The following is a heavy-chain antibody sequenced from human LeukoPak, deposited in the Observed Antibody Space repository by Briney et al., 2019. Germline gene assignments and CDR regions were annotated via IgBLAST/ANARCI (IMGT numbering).Heavy chain of an antibody. CDR3: STGLPTGFGSSVY. Sequence: ASVKVSFKASGYTFTSYGISWVRQAPGQGLEWMGWISAYNGNTNYAQNLQGRVTMTTDTSTSTAYMELRSLRSDDTAVGYCSTGLPTGFGSSVYWGQGTLVTVSS. CDR1: GYTFTSYG. D-gene: IGHD3-10*01. V-gene: IGHV1-18*01. J-gene: IGHJ4*02. CDR2: ISAYNGNT.